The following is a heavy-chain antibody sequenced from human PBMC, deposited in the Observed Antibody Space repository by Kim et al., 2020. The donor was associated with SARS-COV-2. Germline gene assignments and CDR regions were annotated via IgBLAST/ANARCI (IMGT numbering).Heavy chain of an antibody. CDR3: ARDRANFPDILGAPYPDY. Sequence: ASVKVSCKASGYTFTSYGISWVRQAPEQGLEWMGWISAYNGNTNYAQKLQGRVTMTTDTSTSTAYMELRSLRSDDTAVYYCARDRANFPDILGAPYPDYWGQGTLVTVSS. CDR2: ISAYNGNT. CDR1: GYTFTSYG. V-gene: IGHV1-18*01. J-gene: IGHJ4*02. D-gene: IGHD3-9*01.